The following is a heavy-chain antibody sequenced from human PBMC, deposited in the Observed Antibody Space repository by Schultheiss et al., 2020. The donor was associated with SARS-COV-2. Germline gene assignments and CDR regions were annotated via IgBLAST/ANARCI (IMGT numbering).Heavy chain of an antibody. CDR1: GYTFTGYY. CDR2: INPNSGGT. CDR3: ARVYSSLFSYYYYYMDV. D-gene: IGHD6-13*01. Sequence: ASVKVSCKASGYTFTGYYMHWVRQAPGQGLEWMGWINPNSGGTNYAQKFQGRVTMTRDTSISTAYMELSRLRSDDTAVYYCARVYSSLFSYYYYYMDVWGKGTTVTVSS. V-gene: IGHV1-2*02. J-gene: IGHJ6*03.